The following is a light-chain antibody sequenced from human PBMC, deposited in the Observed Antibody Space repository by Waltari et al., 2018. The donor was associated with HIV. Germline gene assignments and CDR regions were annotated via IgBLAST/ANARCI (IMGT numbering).Light chain of an antibody. CDR3: AAWDGSLSAYVL. J-gene: IGLJ2*01. CDR1: SSNIGSNY. V-gene: IGLV1-47*01. Sequence: QSVLTQPPSASGTPGQRVTISCSGSSSNIGSNYVYWYQQLPGTAPKLLIYRNNQRPSGVPDRFSGSKSDTSASLAISGLRSDDEADYYCAAWDGSLSAYVLFGGGTKLTVL. CDR2: RNN.